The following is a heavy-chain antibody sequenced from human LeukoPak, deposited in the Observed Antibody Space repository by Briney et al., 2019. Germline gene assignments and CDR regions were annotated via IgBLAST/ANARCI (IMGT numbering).Heavy chain of an antibody. V-gene: IGHV4-61*02. CDR2: IYTSGST. J-gene: IGHJ4*02. CDR3: ARGLGFYCSSTSCYVGALDY. D-gene: IGHD2-2*01. Sequence: SETLSLTCTVSGGSISSGSYYWSWIRQPAGKGLEWIGRIYTSGSTNYNPSLKSRVTISVDTSKNQFSLKLSSATAADTAVYYCARGLGFYCSSTSCYVGALDYWGQGTLVTVSS. CDR1: GGSISSGSYY.